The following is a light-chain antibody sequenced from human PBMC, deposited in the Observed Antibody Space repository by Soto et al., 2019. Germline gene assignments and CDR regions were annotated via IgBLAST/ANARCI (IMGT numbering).Light chain of an antibody. CDR1: SSDVGGYNY. CDR2: EVS. V-gene: IGLV2-14*01. Sequence: ALTQPASVSGSPGQSITISCTGTSSDVGGYNYVSWYQQHPGKTPKLMIYEVSNRPSGVSNRFSGSKSGNTASLTNSGLQAEDEADYYCSSYTSSSTLYVFGSGTKLTVL. J-gene: IGLJ1*01. CDR3: SSYTSSSTLYV.